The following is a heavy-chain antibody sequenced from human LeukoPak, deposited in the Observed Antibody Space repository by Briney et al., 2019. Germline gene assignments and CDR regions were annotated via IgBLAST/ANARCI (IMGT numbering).Heavy chain of an antibody. Sequence: PSGGSLRLSCAASGTYWMHWVRQAPGKGLVWVSHINSDGSWTGYADSVKGRLTISKDNAKNTVSLQMNNLRAEDTAVYYCVTFYETYWGRGTLVTVSS. V-gene: IGHV3-74*01. CDR2: INSDGSWT. D-gene: IGHD2/OR15-2a*01. CDR3: VTFYETY. J-gene: IGHJ4*02. CDR1: GTYW.